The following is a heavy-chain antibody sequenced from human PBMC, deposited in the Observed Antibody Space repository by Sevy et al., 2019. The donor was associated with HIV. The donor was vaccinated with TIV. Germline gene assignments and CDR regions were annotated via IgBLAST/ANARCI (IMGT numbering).Heavy chain of an antibody. D-gene: IGHD4-17*01. CDR1: GFSFRSYW. Sequence: GGSLRLSCAASGFSFRSYWMSWVRQAPGKGLEWVANIRQDGSEKYDVYFVKGRFTISRDNAENSLYLQMNSLRAEDTAVYYCAREGSYGDHDYQYYYGMDVWGQGTTVTVSS. J-gene: IGHJ6*02. V-gene: IGHV3-7*01. CDR3: AREGSYGDHDYQYYYGMDV. CDR2: IRQDGSEK.